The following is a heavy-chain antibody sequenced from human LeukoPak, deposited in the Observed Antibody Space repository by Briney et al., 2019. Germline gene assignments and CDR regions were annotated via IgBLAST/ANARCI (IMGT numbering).Heavy chain of an antibody. Sequence: SETLSLTCTVSGGSISSGGYYWSWIRQHPGKGLEWIGYIYYSGSTYYNPSLKSRVTMSADMSKNQFSLRLYSVTAADTAVYYCGRDSVEMGTIHSDYWGQGTLATVSS. CDR3: GRDSVEMGTIHSDY. V-gene: IGHV4-31*03. J-gene: IGHJ4*02. D-gene: IGHD5-24*01. CDR2: IYYSGST. CDR1: GGSISSGGYY.